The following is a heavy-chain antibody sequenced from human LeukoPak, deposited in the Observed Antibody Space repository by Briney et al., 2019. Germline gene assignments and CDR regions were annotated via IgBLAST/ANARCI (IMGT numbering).Heavy chain of an antibody. CDR1: GITFSRFW. V-gene: IGHV3-7*04. CDR3: TRVGYIDEGIDY. D-gene: IGHD5-24*01. CDR2: IKQDGSKK. Sequence: PGGSLRLSCAASGITFSRFWMSWVRQAPGKGLQWVANIKQDGSKKSYVDSVKGRFTISRDNAKNSLYLQMNSLRAEDTAIYYCTRVGYIDEGIDYWGQGTLVTVSS. J-gene: IGHJ4*02.